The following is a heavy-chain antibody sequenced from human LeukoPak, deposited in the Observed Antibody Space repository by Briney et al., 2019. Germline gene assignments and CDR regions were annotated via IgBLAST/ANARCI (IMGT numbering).Heavy chain of an antibody. J-gene: IGHJ6*03. CDR2: IYHSGST. CDR1: GYSISSGYY. V-gene: IGHV4-38-2*01. D-gene: IGHD2-2*01. CDR3: ARRSAPATTMDV. Sequence: SETLSLTCAVSGYSISSGYYWGWIRQPPGKGLEWIGSIYHSGSTYYNPSLKSRVTISVDTSKNQFSLKLSSVTAADTAVYYCARRSAPATTMDVWGKGPTVTVSS.